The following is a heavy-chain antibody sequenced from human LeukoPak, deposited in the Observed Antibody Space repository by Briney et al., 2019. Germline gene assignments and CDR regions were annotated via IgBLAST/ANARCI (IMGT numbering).Heavy chain of an antibody. J-gene: IGHJ5*02. D-gene: IGHD2-2*01. Sequence: GGSLRLSYAASGFTFSSSAIHWVRQAPGKGLECVSVISYDGSNKYHVDSVKGRFTISRDNSENTMWLEMNSLRVEDTAVYNCARDLGYCTSTSFSNRFDPWGQGTLVTVSS. V-gene: IGHV3-30*01. CDR2: ISYDGSNK. CDR3: ARDLGYCTSTSFSNRFDP. CDR1: GFTFSSSA.